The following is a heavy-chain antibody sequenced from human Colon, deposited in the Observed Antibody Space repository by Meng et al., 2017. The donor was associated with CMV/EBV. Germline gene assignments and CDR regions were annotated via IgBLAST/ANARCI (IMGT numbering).Heavy chain of an antibody. D-gene: IGHD3/OR15-3a*01. CDR2: MNPSAGTT. Sequence: ASVKVSCKAFGYTFVSHYLHWVRQAPGRGCEGMGVMNPSAGTTNYVQKFQGRVTMTRDTDTSTAYMELSSLRSDDTAVYYCAKGEAGPFWTGSNYFESWGQGTLVTVSS. CDR1: GYTFVSHY. V-gene: IGHV1-46*01. CDR3: AKGEAGPFWTGSNYFES. J-gene: IGHJ4*02.